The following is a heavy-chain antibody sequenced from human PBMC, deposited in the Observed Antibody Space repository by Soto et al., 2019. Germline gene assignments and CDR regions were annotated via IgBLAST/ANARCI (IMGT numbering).Heavy chain of an antibody. Sequence: QVQLQESGPGLVKPAGTLSLTCAVSGGSISSSNWWSWVRQPPGKGLEWIGEIYHSGSNNYNPSLQSRVTISVDKSKNQFSLQLSAVTAADTAVYYCARDRAGSGGYGGFDYWGQGTLVTVSS. CDR2: IYHSGSN. D-gene: IGHD6-19*01. V-gene: IGHV4-4*02. CDR3: ARDRAGSGGYGGFDY. CDR1: GGSISSSNW. J-gene: IGHJ4*02.